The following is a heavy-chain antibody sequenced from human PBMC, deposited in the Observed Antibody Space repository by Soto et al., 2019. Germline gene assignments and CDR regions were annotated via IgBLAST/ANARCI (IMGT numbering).Heavy chain of an antibody. Sequence: QLQLQESGPGLVKPSETLSLTCTVSGGSISSSSYYWGWIRQPPGKGREWIGSIYYSGSTYYNPSLKSRVTISVDTSKNQFSLKLSSVTAADTAVYYCGGGVAARPFDYWGQGTLVTVSS. CDR1: GGSISSSSYY. V-gene: IGHV4-39*01. CDR2: IYYSGST. CDR3: GGGVAARPFDY. D-gene: IGHD6-6*01. J-gene: IGHJ4*02.